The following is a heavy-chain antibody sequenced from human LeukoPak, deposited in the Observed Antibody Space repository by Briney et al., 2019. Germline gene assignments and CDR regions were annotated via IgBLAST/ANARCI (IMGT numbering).Heavy chain of an antibody. CDR2: IIPIFGTA. J-gene: IGHJ3*02. CDR1: GSTFSSYA. CDR3: ASSPTPEGAFDI. D-gene: IGHD1-14*01. Sequence: ASVKVSCKASGSTFSSYAISWVRQAPGQGLEWMGGIIPIFGTANYAQKFQGRVTITTDESTSTAYMELSSLRSEDTAVYYCASSPTPEGAFDIWGQGTMVTVSS. V-gene: IGHV1-69*05.